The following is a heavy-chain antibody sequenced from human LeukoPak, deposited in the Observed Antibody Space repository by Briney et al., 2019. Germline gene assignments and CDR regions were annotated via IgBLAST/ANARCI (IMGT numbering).Heavy chain of an antibody. V-gene: IGHV1-69*13. CDR1: GGTFSSYA. Sequence: ASVKVSCKASGGTFSSYAISWVRQAPGQGLEWMGGIIPIFGTANYAQKFQGRVTITADESTSTAYMELSSLRSEDTAVYYCARDTIVGATRGYFDYWGQGTLVTVSS. CDR2: IIPIFGTA. CDR3: ARDTIVGATRGYFDY. D-gene: IGHD1-26*01. J-gene: IGHJ4*02.